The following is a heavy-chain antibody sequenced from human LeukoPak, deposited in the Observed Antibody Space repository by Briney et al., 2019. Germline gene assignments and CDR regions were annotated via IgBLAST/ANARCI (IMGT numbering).Heavy chain of an antibody. Sequence: PGRSLRLSCAASGFTFSSYAMHWVRQAPGKGLEWVAVISYDGSNKYYADSVKGRFTTSRDNSKNTLYLQMNSLRAEDTAVYYCARGPYYYDSSGYLDYWGQGTLVTASS. D-gene: IGHD3-22*01. CDR1: GFTFSSYA. V-gene: IGHV3-30-3*01. CDR3: ARGPYYYDSSGYLDY. J-gene: IGHJ4*02. CDR2: ISYDGSNK.